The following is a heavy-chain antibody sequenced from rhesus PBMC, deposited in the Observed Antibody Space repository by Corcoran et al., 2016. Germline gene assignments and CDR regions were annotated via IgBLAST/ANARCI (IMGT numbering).Heavy chain of an antibody. V-gene: IGHV4-173*01. CDR1: GGSISSNY. D-gene: IGHD3-28*01. CDR2: ISGSGGST. Sequence: QLQLQESGPGLVKPSETLSLTCAVSGGSISSNYWSWIRQPPVNGLEWIGRISGSGGSTDYNPTLKSRVTISTDTSKNQFSLKLSSVTAADTAVYYCARDHDSGYYGPFDYWGQGVLVTVSS. J-gene: IGHJ4*01. CDR3: ARDHDSGYYGPFDY.